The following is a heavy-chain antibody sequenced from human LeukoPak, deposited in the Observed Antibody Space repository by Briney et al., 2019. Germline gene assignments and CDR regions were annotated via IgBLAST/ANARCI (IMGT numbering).Heavy chain of an antibody. D-gene: IGHD1-1*01. Sequence: GGSLRLSCVGSGFPFGEFAMHWVRQAPGKGLEWLSIISYNGAFIGYADSVKGRFTVSRDNAENSLFLHMNSLRPEDTAFYYCAKVRGTLSSHFFFDYWGQGIRVTVSS. CDR1: GFPFGEFA. CDR3: AKVRGTLSSHFFFDY. CDR2: ISYNGAFI. J-gene: IGHJ4*02. V-gene: IGHV3-9*01.